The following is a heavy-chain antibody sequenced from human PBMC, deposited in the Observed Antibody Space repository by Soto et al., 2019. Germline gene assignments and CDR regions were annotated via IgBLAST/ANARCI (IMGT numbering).Heavy chain of an antibody. CDR1: GFTFSSYA. V-gene: IGHV3-30-3*01. Sequence: GGSLRLSCAASGFTFSSYAMHWVRQAPGKGLEWVAAISYDGSNKYYADSVKGRFTISRDNSKNTLYLQMNSLRAEDTAVYYCARDDGAAVAGYFDYWGQGTLVTVSS. CDR3: ARDDGAAVAGYFDY. CDR2: ISYDGSNK. D-gene: IGHD6-19*01. J-gene: IGHJ4*02.